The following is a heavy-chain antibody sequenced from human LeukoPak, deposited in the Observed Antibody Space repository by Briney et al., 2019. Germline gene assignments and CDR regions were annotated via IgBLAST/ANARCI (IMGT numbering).Heavy chain of an antibody. CDR3: ARDPGFSSFDY. V-gene: IGHV3-7*01. Sequence: GGSLRPSCGVSGFTFSDYWVTWVRQTPGKGLEFVANINQDGSVKNYVDSVKGRFTISRDNAKNSLFLQMSSLRVDDTAIYYCARDPGFSSFDYWGQGTLVTVSS. J-gene: IGHJ4*02. CDR2: INQDGSVK. CDR1: GFTFSDYW. D-gene: IGHD6-13*01.